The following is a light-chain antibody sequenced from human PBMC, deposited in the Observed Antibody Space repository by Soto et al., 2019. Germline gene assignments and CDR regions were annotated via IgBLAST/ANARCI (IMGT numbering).Light chain of an antibody. Sequence: EIVLTQSPGTLSLSPGESSTLSCKASQSVISNYLAWYQQKPGQAPRLLTQHASSRAAGIPDRFSGSASGTDFTLTISRLEPEDFAVYYCQQYGGSPVTFGQGTRLEIK. V-gene: IGKV3-20*01. CDR3: QQYGGSPVT. CDR2: HAS. J-gene: IGKJ5*01. CDR1: QSVISNY.